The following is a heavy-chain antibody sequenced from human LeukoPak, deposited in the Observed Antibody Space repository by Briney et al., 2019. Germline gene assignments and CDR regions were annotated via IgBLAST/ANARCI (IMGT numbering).Heavy chain of an antibody. Sequence: ASVKVSCKASGGTFSINAITWVRQAPGQGLEWMGGIIPMSETPKYTQKFQGRVTITTDESTNTAYMELSSLRSEATAVYYCARDKNSGECVSNSCYGVWPLDIWGQGTMVTVSS. CDR3: ARDKNSGECVSNSCYGVWPLDI. J-gene: IGHJ3*02. CDR1: GGTFSINA. V-gene: IGHV1-69*05. CDR2: IIPMSETP. D-gene: IGHD2-2*01.